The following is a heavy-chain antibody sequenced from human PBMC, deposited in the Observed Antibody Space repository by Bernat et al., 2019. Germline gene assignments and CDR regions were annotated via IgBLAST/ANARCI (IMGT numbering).Heavy chain of an antibody. D-gene: IGHD2-2*01. J-gene: IGHJ4*02. CDR1: GFTFSSYG. CDR3: AKDGPYCSSTSCSPDY. CDR2: ISYDGSNK. V-gene: IGHV3-30*18. Sequence: QVQLVESGGGVVQPGRSLRLSCAASGFTFSSYGMHWVRQAPGKWLEWVAVISYDGSNKYYADSVKGRFTISRDNSKNTLYLQMNSLRAEDTAVYYWAKDGPYCSSTSCSPDYWGQGTLVTVSS.